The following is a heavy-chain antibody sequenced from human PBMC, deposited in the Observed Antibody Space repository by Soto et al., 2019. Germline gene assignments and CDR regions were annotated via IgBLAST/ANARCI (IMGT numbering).Heavy chain of an antibody. CDR2: IIPILGIA. V-gene: IGHV1-69*02. CDR3: AGGDIVVVPAAIESNYYYYYMDV. Sequence: GASVKVSCKASGGTFSSYTISWVRQAPGQGLEWMGRIIPILGIANYAQKFQGRVTITADKPTSTAYMELSSLRSEDTAVYYCAGGDIVVVPAAIESNYYYYYMDVWGKGTTVTVSS. CDR1: GGTFSSYT. J-gene: IGHJ6*03. D-gene: IGHD2-2*01.